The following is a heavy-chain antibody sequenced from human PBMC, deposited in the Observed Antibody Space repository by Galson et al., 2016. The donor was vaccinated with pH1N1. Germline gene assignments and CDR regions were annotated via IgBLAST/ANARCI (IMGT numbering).Heavy chain of an antibody. CDR1: GYRFTTYW. Sequence: QSGAEVKKPGESLKISCKGSGYRFTTYWIGWVRQVPGKGLEWMGIIYPGDSATRYTPSFQGQVTISAEKSISTAYLQWSSLKASDTAMYYCARLHGDSVGRYYFDYWGQGTLVTVSS. CDR3: ARLHGDSVGRYYFDY. D-gene: IGHD4-17*01. J-gene: IGHJ4*02. V-gene: IGHV5-51*01. CDR2: IYPGDSAT.